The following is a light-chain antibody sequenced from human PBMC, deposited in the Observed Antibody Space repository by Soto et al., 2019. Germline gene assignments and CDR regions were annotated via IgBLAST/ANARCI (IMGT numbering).Light chain of an antibody. J-gene: IGLJ3*02. CDR1: SSNIGSHT. Sequence: QSVLTQPPSASGTPGQRVTISCSGRSSNIGSHTVNWYQQLPGSAPKLLIYTNNQRPSGVPDRFSGSKSGTSASLAISGLQSEDEADYYCAVWDGSLNGWVFGGGTQLTVL. V-gene: IGLV1-44*01. CDR3: AVWDGSLNGWV. CDR2: TNN.